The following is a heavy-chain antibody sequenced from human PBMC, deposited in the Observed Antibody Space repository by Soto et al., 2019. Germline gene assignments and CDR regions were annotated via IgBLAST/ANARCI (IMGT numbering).Heavy chain of an antibody. D-gene: IGHD1-26*01. Sequence: EVQLVESGGGSVQPGESLRLSCAASGFSFRDYDMHWVRQRKGKGLEWVSALGAARDPYYVGSVMGRFSVSRDNAQNSLFLQMNNLRVDDTAVYFCARAYLGRLPRRADYYYAMDVWGRGTTVTVSS. J-gene: IGHJ6*02. CDR2: LGAARDP. CDR1: GFSFRDYD. V-gene: IGHV3-13*05. CDR3: ARAYLGRLPRRADYYYAMDV.